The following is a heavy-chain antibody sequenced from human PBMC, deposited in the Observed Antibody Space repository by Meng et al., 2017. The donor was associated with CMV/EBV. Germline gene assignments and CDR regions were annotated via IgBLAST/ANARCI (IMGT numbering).Heavy chain of an antibody. V-gene: IGHV4-34*01. D-gene: IGHD1-26*01. CDR1: GGSFSGYY. Sequence: LQLGGSGMLKPSETLSLHCADDGGSFSGYYWSWIRQHPGKWLEWIGEINNSGSTNYNPSLKSRVTISVDTSKNQFSLKMSSVTAADTAVYYCARGVGGWFDPWGQGTLVTVAS. CDR3: ARGVGGWFDP. CDR2: INNSGST. J-gene: IGHJ5*02.